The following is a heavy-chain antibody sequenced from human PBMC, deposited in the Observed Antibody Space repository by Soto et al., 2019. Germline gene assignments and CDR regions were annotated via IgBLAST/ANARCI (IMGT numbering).Heavy chain of an antibody. J-gene: IGHJ4*02. Sequence: EVHLVESGGGLVQPGGSLRLSCVASGFAFDAYWMHWVRQVPGEGPVWVSRIDYDGTTTTYADSVKGRFTISRDNAKNTLHLQMNRLRGEDTGLFYWTRGPRASSAGTGAYWGQGTLVTVSS. CDR2: IDYDGTTT. D-gene: IGHD6-13*01. CDR1: GFAFDAYW. V-gene: IGHV3-74*01. CDR3: TRGPRASSAGTGAY.